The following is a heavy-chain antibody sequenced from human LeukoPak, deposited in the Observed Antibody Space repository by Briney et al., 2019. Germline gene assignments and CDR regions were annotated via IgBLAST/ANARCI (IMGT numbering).Heavy chain of an antibody. Sequence: PSETLSLTCSVSGDSISNYWWNWIRQPAGKELEWIGRMYTSGDTNYNPSLKSRVTMSVDTSKNQVSLRLTSVIAADTAVCYCARGSREMATIFDYWGQGTLVTVSS. CDR3: ARGSREMATIFDY. CDR1: GDSISNYW. D-gene: IGHD5-24*01. V-gene: IGHV4-4*07. CDR2: MYTSGDT. J-gene: IGHJ4*02.